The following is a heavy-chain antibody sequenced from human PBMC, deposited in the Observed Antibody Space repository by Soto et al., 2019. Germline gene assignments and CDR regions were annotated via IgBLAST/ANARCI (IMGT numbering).Heavy chain of an antibody. D-gene: IGHD1-26*01. V-gene: IGHV4-38-2*02. CDR1: GYSISSGYY. CDR2: IYHSGST. J-gene: IGHJ4*02. Sequence: SETLSLTCAVSGYSISSGYYWGWIRQPPGKGLEWIGSIYHSGSTYYNPSLKSRVTISVDTSKNQFSLKLSSVTAADTAVYYCARDRWTGAPFHFDFWGQGTLVTVSS. CDR3: ARDRWTGAPFHFDF.